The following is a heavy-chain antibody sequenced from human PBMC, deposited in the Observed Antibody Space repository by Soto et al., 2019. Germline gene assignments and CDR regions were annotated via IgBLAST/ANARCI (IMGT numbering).Heavy chain of an antibody. J-gene: IGHJ4*02. CDR3: AKEWSYSSGWSHVDY. D-gene: IGHD6-19*01. Sequence: EVQLLESGGGLVQPGGSLRLSCAASGFTFSSYAMSWVRQAPGKGLEWVSAISGSGVSTYYADSVKGRFTISGDNSKKTLYLQMNSLRAEDTAVYYCAKEWSYSSGWSHVDYWGQGTLVTVSS. CDR1: GFTFSSYA. V-gene: IGHV3-23*01. CDR2: ISGSGVST.